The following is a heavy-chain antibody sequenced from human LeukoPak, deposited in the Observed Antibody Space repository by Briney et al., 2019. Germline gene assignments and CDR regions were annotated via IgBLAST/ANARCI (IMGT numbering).Heavy chain of an antibody. J-gene: IGHJ4*02. CDR2: INPNSGGT. V-gene: IGHV1-2*02. D-gene: IGHD2-2*01. Sequence: ASVKVSCKASGYTFTGYYMHWVRQAPGQGLEWMGWINPNSGGTNYAQKFQGRVTMTRDTSISTAYMELSRLRSDDTAVYYCARHCSSTSCYPQALYYFDYWGQGTLVTVSS. CDR1: GYTFTGYY. CDR3: ARHCSSTSCYPQALYYFDY.